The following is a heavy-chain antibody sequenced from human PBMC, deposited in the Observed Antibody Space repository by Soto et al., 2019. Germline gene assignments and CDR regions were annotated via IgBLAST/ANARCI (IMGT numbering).Heavy chain of an antibody. CDR2: ISGNGAGT. CDR3: AKDTVGGYSFWSGYYSDGLDV. V-gene: IGHV3-23*01. D-gene: IGHD3-3*01. Sequence: EVKLLESGGGLAQPGGSLRLSCVGSGFTFDSYAISWVRQAPGKGLQWISAISGNGAGTDYAHSVKGRFTISRDNSKNTVHLQMTSLRAADTALYYCAKDTVGGYSFWSGYYSDGLDVWGQGTMVTVSS. J-gene: IGHJ3*01. CDR1: GFTFDSYA.